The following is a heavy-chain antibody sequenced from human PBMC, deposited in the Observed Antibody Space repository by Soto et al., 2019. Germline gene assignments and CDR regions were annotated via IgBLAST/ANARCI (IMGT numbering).Heavy chain of an antibody. J-gene: IGHJ4*02. CDR3: TRDRSGTMLF. CDR1: GFTFSNYW. D-gene: IGHD1-7*01. Sequence: EVQLVESGGGLVQPGGSLRLSCTASGFTFSNYWMSWVRQAPGEGLEWVANMNQDGSERYYVDSVKGRFTISRDNAKNSLYLQVSSLRAEDTAIYYCTRDRSGTMLFWGKGTLVTVSS. V-gene: IGHV3-7*01. CDR2: MNQDGSER.